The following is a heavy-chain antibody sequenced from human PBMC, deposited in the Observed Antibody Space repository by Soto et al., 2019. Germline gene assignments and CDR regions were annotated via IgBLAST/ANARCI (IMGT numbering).Heavy chain of an antibody. CDR3: ARGLQQLVYYYYGMDV. V-gene: IGHV4-34*01. Sequence: SETLSLTCAVYGGSFSGYYWSWIRQPPGKVLEWIGEINHSGSTNYNPSLKSRVTISVDTSKNQFSLKLSSVTAADTAVYYCARGLQQLVYYYYGMDVWGQGPTVTVAS. CDR2: INHSGST. D-gene: IGHD6-13*01. J-gene: IGHJ6*02. CDR1: GGSFSGYY.